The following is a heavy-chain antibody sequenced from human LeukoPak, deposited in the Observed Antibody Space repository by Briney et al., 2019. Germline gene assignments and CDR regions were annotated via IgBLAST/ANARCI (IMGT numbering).Heavy chain of an antibody. D-gene: IGHD6-13*01. V-gene: IGHV4-39*07. Sequence: SETLSLTCTVSGGSISSSSYYWGWIRQPPGKGLEWIGSIYYSGSTYYNPSLKSRVTISVDTSKNQFSLKLSSVTAADTAVYYCASESQFPAAGTSRPEGRHYYYYYYMDVWGKGTTVTVSS. CDR2: IYYSGST. CDR3: ASESQFPAAGTSRPEGRHYYYYYYMDV. CDR1: GGSISSSSYY. J-gene: IGHJ6*03.